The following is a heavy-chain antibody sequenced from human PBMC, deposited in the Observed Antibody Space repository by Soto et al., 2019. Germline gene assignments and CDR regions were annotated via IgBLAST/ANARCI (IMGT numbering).Heavy chain of an antibody. V-gene: IGHV3-48*02. CDR1: GFTISGCS. D-gene: IGHD1-26*01. Sequence: HPGGSLRLSCEASGFTISGCSMNWVRQAPGKGLEWLAYITIVTGNTRYADSLRGRFTISADNAANSVFLHMNSLRDEDTAVYFCVRDRDLYRDMFHADLWGQGTLVTVSS. J-gene: IGHJ4*01. CDR2: ITIVTGNT. CDR3: VRDRDLYRDMFHADL.